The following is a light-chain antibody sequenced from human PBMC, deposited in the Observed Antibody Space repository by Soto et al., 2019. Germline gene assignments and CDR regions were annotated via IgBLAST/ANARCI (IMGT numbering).Light chain of an antibody. J-gene: IGKJ4*01. Sequence: DIQMTQSPSSISASVGDRVTITCRASQGITNRLAWYQQKPGQAPTLLIYEASNLQSGVPSRISGSGSGTDFTLTISSLQPEDFATYYCQQYNSYSPLTFGGGTKVDIK. CDR2: EAS. CDR1: QGITNR. CDR3: QQYNSYSPLT. V-gene: IGKV1-5*01.